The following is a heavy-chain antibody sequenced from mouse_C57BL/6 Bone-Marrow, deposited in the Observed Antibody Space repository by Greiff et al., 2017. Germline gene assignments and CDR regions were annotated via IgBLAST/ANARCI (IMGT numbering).Heavy chain of an antibody. V-gene: IGHV2-2*01. CDR3: ARNYGANWDYFDY. CDR2: IWSGGST. J-gene: IGHJ2*01. CDR1: GFSLTSYG. Sequence: QVQLQQSGPGLVQPSQSLSITCTASGFSLTSYGVHWVRQSPGKGLEWLGVIWSGGSTEYNAAFISSLSISKDNSNSKVFFKMNSLPADETAIYYCARNYGANWDYFDYWGQGTTLTVSS. D-gene: IGHD4-1*01.